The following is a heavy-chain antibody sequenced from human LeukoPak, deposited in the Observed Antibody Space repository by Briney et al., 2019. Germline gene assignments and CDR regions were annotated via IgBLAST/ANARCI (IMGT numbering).Heavy chain of an antibody. CDR1: GFTFSSYS. CDR3: ARDGGATTYYDFWSGYSPPTDAFDI. V-gene: IGHV3-21*01. Sequence: GGSLRLSCAASGFTFSSYSMNWVRQAPGKGLEWVSSISSSSSYIYYADSVKSRFTISRDNAKNSLYLQMNSLRAEDTAVYYCARDGGATTYYDFWSGYSPPTDAFDIWGQGTMVTVSS. J-gene: IGHJ3*02. CDR2: ISSSSSYI. D-gene: IGHD3-3*01.